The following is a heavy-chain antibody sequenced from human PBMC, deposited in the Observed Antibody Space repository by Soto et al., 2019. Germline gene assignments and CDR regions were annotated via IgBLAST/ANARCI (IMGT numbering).Heavy chain of an antibody. Sequence: GASVKVSCKASGGTFSSYAISWVRQAPGQGLEWMGGIIPIFGTANYAQKFQGRVTITADESTSTAYMELSSLRSEGTAVYYCARARPQYCSGGSCYSPLAINDAFDIWGQGTMVTVSS. CDR3: ARARPQYCSGGSCYSPLAINDAFDI. D-gene: IGHD2-15*01. V-gene: IGHV1-69*13. J-gene: IGHJ3*02. CDR2: IIPIFGTA. CDR1: GGTFSSYA.